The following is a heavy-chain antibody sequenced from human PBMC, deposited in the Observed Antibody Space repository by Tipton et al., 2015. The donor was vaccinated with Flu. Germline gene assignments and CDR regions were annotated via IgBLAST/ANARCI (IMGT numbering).Heavy chain of an antibody. Sequence: SLRLSCAASGFTFSSYAMSWVRQAPGKGLEWVSAISGSGGSTYYADSVKGRFTISRDNSKNTLYLQMNSLRAEDTAVYYCAKGTAYCSGGSCHYYYGMDVRGQGTTVTVSS. CDR2: ISGSGGST. V-gene: IGHV3-23*01. CDR3: AKGTAYCSGGSCHYYYGMDV. D-gene: IGHD2-15*01. J-gene: IGHJ6*02. CDR1: GFTFSSYA.